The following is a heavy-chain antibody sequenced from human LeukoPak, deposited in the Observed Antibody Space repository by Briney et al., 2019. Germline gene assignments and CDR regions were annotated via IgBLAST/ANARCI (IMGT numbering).Heavy chain of an antibody. V-gene: IGHV4-59*08. CDR2: IYYSGST. Sequence: SETLSLTCTVSGGSISSYYWSWIRQPPGKGLEWIGYIYYSGSTNYNPSLKSRVTISVDTSKNQFSLKLSSVTAADTAVYYCARFAPYYYDSSGYYPLDYWGQGTLVTVSS. D-gene: IGHD3-22*01. CDR3: ARFAPYYYDSSGYYPLDY. J-gene: IGHJ4*02. CDR1: GGSISSYY.